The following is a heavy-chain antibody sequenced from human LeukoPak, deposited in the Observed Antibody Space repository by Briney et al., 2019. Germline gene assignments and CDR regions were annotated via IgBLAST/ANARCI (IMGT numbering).Heavy chain of an antibody. CDR2: IYSSGSA. CDR3: ARDVRYASGWSTPES. CDR1: GGSIINHY. Sequence: PSETLSLTCTVSGGSIINHYWSWIRLPAGKGLEWIGRIYSSGSANYSPSLKSRVSMSIDTSNNHFSLNLTSVTAADTALYFCARDVRYASGWSTPESWGQGTLVTVSS. D-gene: IGHD6-19*01. V-gene: IGHV4-4*07. J-gene: IGHJ5*02.